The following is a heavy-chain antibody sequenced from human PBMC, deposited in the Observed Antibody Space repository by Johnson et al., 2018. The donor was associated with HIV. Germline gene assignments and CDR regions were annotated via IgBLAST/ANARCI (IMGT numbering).Heavy chain of an antibody. CDR3: AKSREWLRSTGIAFDI. CDR2: ISYDGSNE. V-gene: IGHV3-30*18. D-gene: IGHD5-12*01. Sequence: QVQLVESGGGVVQPGRSLRLSCAASGFTFSNYGMNWVRQAPGKGLAWVAVISYDGSNENYADSVKGRFTISRDNAKNSLYLQMNSLRAEDTALYYCAKSREWLRSTGIAFDIWGQGTMVTVSS. J-gene: IGHJ3*02. CDR1: GFTFSNYG.